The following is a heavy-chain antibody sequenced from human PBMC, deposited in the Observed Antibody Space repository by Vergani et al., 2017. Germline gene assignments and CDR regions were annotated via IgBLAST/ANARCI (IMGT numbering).Heavy chain of an antibody. V-gene: IGHV3-13*01. CDR3: ARDAGPGLGYYYGMDV. D-gene: IGHD6-19*01. CDR2: IGTAGDT. Sequence: EVQLVESGGGLVQPGGSLRLSCAASGFTFSSYDMHWVRQATGKGLEWVSAIGTAGDTYYPGSVKGRFTISRENAKNSLYLQMNSLRAEDTAVYYCARDAGPGLGYYYGMDVWGQGTTVTVSS. CDR1: GFTFSSYD. J-gene: IGHJ6*02.